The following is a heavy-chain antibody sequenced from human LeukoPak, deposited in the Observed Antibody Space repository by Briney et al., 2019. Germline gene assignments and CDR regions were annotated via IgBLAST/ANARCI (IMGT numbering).Heavy chain of an antibody. CDR2: INPSGGST. V-gene: IGHV1-46*01. CDR3: ARQLSGGSRGVDY. D-gene: IGHD2-15*01. Sequence: ASVTVSYKSSGYTLTSYYIHWVGQAPGQGLEWMGIINPSGGSTRSAQKFQGTVTMTSDTSTSTVSVELSSLRSEDTAVYYCARQLSGGSRGVDYWGQGTLVTVSS. J-gene: IGHJ4*02. CDR1: GYTLTSYY.